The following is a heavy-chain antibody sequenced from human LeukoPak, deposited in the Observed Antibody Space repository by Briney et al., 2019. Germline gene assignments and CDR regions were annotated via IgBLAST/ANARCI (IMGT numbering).Heavy chain of an antibody. CDR2: ISGNSGNT. J-gene: IGHJ4*02. CDR3: ASRVRVHTEFDS. V-gene: IGHV1-18*01. CDR1: GYTFTSYG. D-gene: IGHD5-18*01. Sequence: ASVKVSCKTSGYTFTSYGISWVRQAPGQGLEWMGWISGNSGNTNYAEDLQGRVTMTTDTSTNTAYMELRSLRSDDTAVYYCASRVRVHTEFDSWGQGTLVTVSS.